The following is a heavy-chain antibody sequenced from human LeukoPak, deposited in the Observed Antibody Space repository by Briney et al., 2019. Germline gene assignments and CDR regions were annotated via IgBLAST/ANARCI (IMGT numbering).Heavy chain of an antibody. CDR2: INPNSGGT. V-gene: IGHV1-2*02. J-gene: IGHJ3*02. CDR1: GYTFTGYY. D-gene: IGHD6-13*01. Sequence: ASVKVSCKASGYTFTGYYMHWVRQAPGQGLEWMGWINPNSGGTNYAQKFQGRVTMTRDTSISTAYMELSRLRSDDTAVYYCARVSSWSIPGAFDIWGQGTMVTVSS. CDR3: ARVSSWSIPGAFDI.